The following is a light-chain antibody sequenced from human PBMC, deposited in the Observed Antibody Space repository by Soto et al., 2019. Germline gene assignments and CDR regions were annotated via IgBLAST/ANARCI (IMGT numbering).Light chain of an antibody. CDR1: SSDVGGHNY. Sequence: QSVLTQPASVSASPGQSITISCTGSSSDVGGHNYVSWYQQHPGKAPKLMIYEVTKRPSGVSNRFSGSKSGNTASLTISGLQAEDEADYYCSSYTFTSTLYVFGTGTKVTVL. CDR3: SSYTFTSTLYV. V-gene: IGLV2-14*01. CDR2: EVT. J-gene: IGLJ1*01.